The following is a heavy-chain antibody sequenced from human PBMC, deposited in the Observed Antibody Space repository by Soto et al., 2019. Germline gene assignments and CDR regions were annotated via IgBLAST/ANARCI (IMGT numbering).Heavy chain of an antibody. CDR3: AKRSCSISSCYFDY. D-gene: IGHD2-2*01. J-gene: IGHJ4*02. CDR2: TSGSGGST. CDR1: GFTFSSYA. V-gene: IGHV3-23*01. Sequence: GGSLRLSCAASGFTFSSYAMSWVRQAPGKGLEWVSSTSGSGGSTYYADSVKGRFTISRDNSKNTLYLQMNSLRAEDTAVYYCAKRSCSISSCYFDYWGQGTLVTVSS.